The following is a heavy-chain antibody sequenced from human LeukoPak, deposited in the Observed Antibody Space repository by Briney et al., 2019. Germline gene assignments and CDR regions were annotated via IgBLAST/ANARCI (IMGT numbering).Heavy chain of an antibody. CDR2: IYYTGNT. J-gene: IGHJ4*02. CDR1: SGSVSTPNYH. Sequence: SETLSLTCSVSSGSVSTPNYHWAWIRQPPGKGLDWIGFIYYTGNTYYNPSLKSRVTISMDTSNNQFSLNLNSVTAADTASYHCARLLTSRFYFDYWVQGTLVTVSS. V-gene: IGHV4-39*01. D-gene: IGHD3-3*01. CDR3: ARLLTSRFYFDY.